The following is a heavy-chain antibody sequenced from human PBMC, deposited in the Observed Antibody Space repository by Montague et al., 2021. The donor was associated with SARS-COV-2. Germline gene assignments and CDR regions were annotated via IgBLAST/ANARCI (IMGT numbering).Heavy chain of an antibody. CDR2: ISSGGSSI. CDR3: AREGYYDSSGYPLSY. D-gene: IGHD3-22*01. J-gene: IGHJ4*02. Sequence: SLRLSCAASGFTFSSYEMNWVRQAPGKGLEWVSYISSGGSSIYYADSVKGRFTTSRDNAKNSLYLQMNSLRAEDTAVYYCAREGYYDSSGYPLSYWGQGTLVTVSS. V-gene: IGHV3-48*03. CDR1: GFTFSSYE.